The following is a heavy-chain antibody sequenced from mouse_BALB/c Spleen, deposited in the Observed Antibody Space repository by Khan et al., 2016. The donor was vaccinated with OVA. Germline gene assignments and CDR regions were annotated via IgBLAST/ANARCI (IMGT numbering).Heavy chain of an antibody. V-gene: IGHV1-4*01. CDR3: VRDGAYHRNDGWFAY. Sequence: QVQLKESGAELARPGASVKMSCKASGYTFTSYTIHWLKKRPGQGLEWIGYINPSNGYTNYNQKFKDKATLTTDKSSTTAYLQLRSLTSDDSAVYNSVRDGAYHRNDGWFAYWGQGTLGTVSA. D-gene: IGHD2-14*01. CDR2: INPSNGYT. CDR1: GYTFTSYT. J-gene: IGHJ3*01.